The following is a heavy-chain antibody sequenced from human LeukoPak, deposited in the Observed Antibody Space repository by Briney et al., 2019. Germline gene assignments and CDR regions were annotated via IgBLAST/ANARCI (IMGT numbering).Heavy chain of an antibody. CDR1: GFTFDDYA. J-gene: IGHJ5*02. CDR2: ISWNSGSI. Sequence: GRSLRLSCAASGFTFDDYAMHWVRQAPGKGLEWVSGISWNSGSIGYADSVKGRFTISRDNAKNSLYLQMNSLRAEDTALYYCAKGFLGVVIARFDPRGQGTLVTVSS. CDR3: AKGFLGVVIARFDP. D-gene: IGHD2-21*01. V-gene: IGHV3-9*01.